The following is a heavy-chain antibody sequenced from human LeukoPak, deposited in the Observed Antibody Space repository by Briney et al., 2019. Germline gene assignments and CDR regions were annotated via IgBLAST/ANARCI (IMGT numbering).Heavy chain of an antibody. J-gene: IGHJ3*02. D-gene: IGHD6-13*01. CDR1: GGXISTYY. CDR3: ARPYYSSSWPDAFDI. CDR2: IYYSGST. Sequence: SETLSLTCTVSGGXISTYYWSWIRQPPGKGLEWIGYIYYSGSTNYNPSLKSRVTISVDTSKNQFSLKLSSVTAADTAVYYCARPYYSSSWPDAFDIWGQGTMVTVSS. V-gene: IGHV4-59*01.